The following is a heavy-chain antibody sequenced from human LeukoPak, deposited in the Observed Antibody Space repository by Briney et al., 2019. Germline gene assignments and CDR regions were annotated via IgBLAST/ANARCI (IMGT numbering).Heavy chain of an antibody. J-gene: IGHJ4*02. CDR3: ARGGPIAAAGKAFDY. D-gene: IGHD6-13*01. CDR2: IKQDGSEK. CDR1: GFTFSSYW. V-gene: IGHV3-7*01. Sequence: GGSLRLSCAPSGFTFSSYWMSWVRQAPGKGLEWVANIKQDGSEKYYVDSVKGRFTISRDNAKNSLYLQMNSLRAEDTAVYYCARGGPIAAAGKAFDYWGQGTLVTVCS.